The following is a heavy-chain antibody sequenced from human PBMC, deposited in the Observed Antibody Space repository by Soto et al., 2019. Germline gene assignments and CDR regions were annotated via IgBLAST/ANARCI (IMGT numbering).Heavy chain of an antibody. CDR1: GFTFSSYS. CDR2: ISSSSSYI. Sequence: PGGSLRLSCAASGFTFSSYSMNWVRQAPGKGLEWVSSISSSSSYIYYADSVKGRFTISRDNAKNSLYLQMNSLRAEDTAVYYCAKVRHPSGWYTDFQHWGQGTLVTVSS. CDR3: AKVRHPSGWYTDFQH. J-gene: IGHJ1*01. V-gene: IGHV3-21*04. D-gene: IGHD6-19*01.